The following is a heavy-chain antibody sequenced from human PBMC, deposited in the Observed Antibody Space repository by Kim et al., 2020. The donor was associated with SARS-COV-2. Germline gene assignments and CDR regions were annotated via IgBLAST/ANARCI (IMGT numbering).Heavy chain of an antibody. V-gene: IGHV1-8*01. Sequence: ASVKVSCKASGYTFTSYDINWVRQATGQGLEWMGWMNPNSGNTGYAQKFQGRVTMTRNTSISTAYMELSSLRSEDTAVYYCARGVWEQLVLGWPWFDPWGQGTLVTVSS. CDR3: ARGVWEQLVLGWPWFDP. J-gene: IGHJ5*02. D-gene: IGHD6-6*01. CDR1: GYTFTSYD. CDR2: MNPNSGNT.